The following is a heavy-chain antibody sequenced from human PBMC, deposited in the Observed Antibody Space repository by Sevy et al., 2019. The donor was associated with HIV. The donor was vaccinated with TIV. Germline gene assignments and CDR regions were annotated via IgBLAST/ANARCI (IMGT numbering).Heavy chain of an antibody. D-gene: IGHD3-22*01. J-gene: IGHJ4*02. CDR1: EFTFSTYA. CDR2: ISSSSNYI. CDR3: AKESPGYNYDSSGSLDY. V-gene: IGHV3-21*04. Sequence: GGSLRLSCAASEFTFSTYAMNWVRQAPGKGLEWVSFISSSSNYIYYADSVKGRFTISRDNAKNTLSLQMNSLRAEDTAVYYCAKESPGYNYDSSGSLDYWGQGTLVTVSS.